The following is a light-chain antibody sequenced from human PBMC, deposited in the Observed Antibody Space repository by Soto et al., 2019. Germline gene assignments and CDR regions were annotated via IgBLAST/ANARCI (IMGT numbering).Light chain of an antibody. Sequence: EIVLTQSPGPLSLSPGERATLSCGASQSVSSSYLAWYQQKPGQAPRLLIYGASSRATGIPDRFSGSGSGTDFTLTISRLEPEDFAVYYCQQYGSSPVTFGQGTKVEI. CDR1: QSVSSSY. CDR3: QQYGSSPVT. J-gene: IGKJ1*01. CDR2: GAS. V-gene: IGKV3-20*01.